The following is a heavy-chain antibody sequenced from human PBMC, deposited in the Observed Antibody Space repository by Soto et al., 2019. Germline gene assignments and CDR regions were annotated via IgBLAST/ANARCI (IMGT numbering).Heavy chain of an antibody. CDR3: ARGHYDFWSGYFATIDY. V-gene: IGHV4-59*08. J-gene: IGHJ4*02. CDR1: GGSISNYY. CDR2: IHYSGNT. Sequence: TSETLSLTCTVFGGSISNYYWSWIRQPPGKGLEWIGYIHYSGNTKYNPSLKSRVTISADTSKDQFSLKLTSVTAADTAVYYCARGHYDFWSGYFATIDYWGQGTLVTVSS. D-gene: IGHD3-3*01.